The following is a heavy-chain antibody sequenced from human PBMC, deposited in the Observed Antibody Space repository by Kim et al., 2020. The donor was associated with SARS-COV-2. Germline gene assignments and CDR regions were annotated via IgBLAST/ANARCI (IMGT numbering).Heavy chain of an antibody. CDR3: TTVSMR. CDR2: IKSKTDGGTA. J-gene: IGHJ4*02. Sequence: GGSLRLSCAVSGIPFTNAWMNWVRQTPGKGLEWIGRIKSKTDGGTADYAAPVKGRFTISRDDSKNTLFLLMSSLKTEDSVVYYCTTVSMRWGQGTLVTVSS. CDR1: GIPFTNAW. V-gene: IGHV3-15*01. D-gene: IGHD2-2*01.